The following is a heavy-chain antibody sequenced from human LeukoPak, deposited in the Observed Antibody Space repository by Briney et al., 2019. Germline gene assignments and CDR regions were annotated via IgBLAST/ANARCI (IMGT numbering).Heavy chain of an antibody. J-gene: IGHJ3*02. V-gene: IGHV4-4*07. CDR3: AKLLLPASKGAFII. CDR2: INFSGTT. CDR1: GGSLSGSY. Sequence: SETLSLTCSVSGGSLSGSYWSWLRQSAGERPEYIGRINFSGTTNYNPSLRSRVTLSMDTSKNQVSSDLSAVTAADTAVYYCAKLLLPASKGAFIIWGLGTLVTVSS. D-gene: IGHD2/OR15-2a*01.